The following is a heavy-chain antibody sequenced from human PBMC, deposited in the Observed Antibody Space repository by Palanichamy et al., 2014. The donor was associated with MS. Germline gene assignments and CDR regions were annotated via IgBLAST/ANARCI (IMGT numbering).Heavy chain of an antibody. CDR1: GDSVSSNSAA. D-gene: IGHD1-26*01. CDR2: TYYRSKWFF. CDR3: AAGWALVS. V-gene: IGHV6-1*01. Sequence: QVQLQQSGPGLVKPSQTLSLTCAISGDSVSSNSAARNWIRQSPSRGLEWLGRTYYRSKWFFDYALSVRSRITINPDTSKNQFSLHLNSMTPDDTAVYYCAAGWALVSWGQGTLVTVSS. J-gene: IGHJ5*02.